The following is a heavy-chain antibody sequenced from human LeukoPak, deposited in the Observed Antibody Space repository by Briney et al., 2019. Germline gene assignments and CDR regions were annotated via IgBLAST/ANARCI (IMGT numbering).Heavy chain of an antibody. CDR2: ISYDGSNK. CDR3: ANMYSRWELHAGMDV. CDR1: GFTFSSYG. Sequence: GGSLRLSCAASGFTFSSYGMHWVRQAPGKGLEWVAVISYDGSNKYYADSVKGRFTISRDNSKNTLYLQMNSLRAEDTAVYYCANMYSRWELHAGMDVWGQGTTVTVSS. V-gene: IGHV3-30*18. D-gene: IGHD1-26*01. J-gene: IGHJ6*02.